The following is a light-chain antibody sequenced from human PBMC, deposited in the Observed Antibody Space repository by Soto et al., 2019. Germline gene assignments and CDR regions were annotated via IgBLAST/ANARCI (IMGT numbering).Light chain of an antibody. Sequence: EIVLTQSPATLSLSPGERATLSCRASESISRDYLAWYQQRLGQAPRLLIYGASSGATGIPDRFSGSGSGTDFTLTISRLEPEDFAVYYCQQYGSSPSTFGQGTKVDIK. CDR1: ESISRDY. V-gene: IGKV3-20*01. CDR2: GAS. J-gene: IGKJ1*01. CDR3: QQYGSSPST.